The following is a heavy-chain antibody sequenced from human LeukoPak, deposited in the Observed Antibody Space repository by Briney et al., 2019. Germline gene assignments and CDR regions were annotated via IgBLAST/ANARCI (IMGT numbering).Heavy chain of an antibody. J-gene: IGHJ4*02. CDR2: INSGGSIT. CDR1: GFTFSTYW. V-gene: IGHV3-74*01. D-gene: IGHD5-12*01. CDR3: AKIVKSGSFSIDY. Sequence: GGSLRLSCAASGFTFSTYWMHWVRQAPGKGLVWVSFINSGGSITNYADSVKGRFTITRDNAKNTLYLQMNSLRAEDTAVYYCAKIVKSGSFSIDYWGQGTLVTVSS.